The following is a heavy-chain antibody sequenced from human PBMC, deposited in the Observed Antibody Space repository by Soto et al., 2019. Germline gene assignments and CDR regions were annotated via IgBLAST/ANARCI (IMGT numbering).Heavy chain of an antibody. CDR3: ARSGNSDY. Sequence: AVKFSCKASGYTFTSYGISWVRQAPGQGLEWMGWINPSNGNTNYAQKLQGRVTMTTDTSTSTGYMELMSLRSDDTAVYYCARSGNSDYWGQGTLVSVSS. CDR2: INPSNGNT. J-gene: IGHJ4*02. D-gene: IGHD2-15*01. CDR1: GYTFTSYG. V-gene: IGHV1-18*01.